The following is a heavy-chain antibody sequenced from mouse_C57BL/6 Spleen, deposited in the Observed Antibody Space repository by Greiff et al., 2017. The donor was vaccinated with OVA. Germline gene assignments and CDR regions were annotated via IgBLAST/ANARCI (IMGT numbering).Heavy chain of an antibody. Sequence: VQLKESGAELVRPGASVKLSCTASGFNIKDDYMHWVKQRPEQGLEWIGWIDPENGDTEYASKFQGKATITADTSSNTAYLQLSSLTSEDTAVYYCTSFSTAQAPAYWGQGTLVTVSA. CDR1: GFNIKDDY. J-gene: IGHJ3*01. D-gene: IGHD3-2*02. CDR3: TSFSTAQAPAY. CDR2: IDPENGDT. V-gene: IGHV14-4*01.